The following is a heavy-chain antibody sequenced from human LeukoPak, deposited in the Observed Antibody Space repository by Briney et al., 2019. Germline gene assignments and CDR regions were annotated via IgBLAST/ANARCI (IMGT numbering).Heavy chain of an antibody. J-gene: IGHJ4*02. V-gene: IGHV3-23*01. Sequence: GGSLRLSCAASGFTFSSYAMSWVRQAPGKGLEWVSAISGSGGSTYYADSVKGRFTISRDNSKNTLYLQMNGLRAEDTAVYYCAKGDYGDYDPLRHWGQGTLVTVSS. CDR2: ISGSGGST. CDR3: AKGDYGDYDPLRH. D-gene: IGHD4-17*01. CDR1: GFTFSSYA.